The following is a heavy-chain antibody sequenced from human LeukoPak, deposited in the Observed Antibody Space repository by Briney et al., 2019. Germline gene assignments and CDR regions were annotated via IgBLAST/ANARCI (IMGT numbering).Heavy chain of an antibody. CDR3: ARGGTTHSL. V-gene: IGHV3-30*03. J-gene: IGHJ4*02. CDR2: ISYDGSNK. D-gene: IGHD1-1*01. Sequence: PGGSLRLSCAASGFTFSKNGMHWVRQAPGKGLEWVAAISYDGSNKYYADSVKGRFTISRDNSKNTLNLQMNSLRAEDTAVYYCARGGTTHSLWGQGTLVTVSS. CDR1: GFTFSKNG.